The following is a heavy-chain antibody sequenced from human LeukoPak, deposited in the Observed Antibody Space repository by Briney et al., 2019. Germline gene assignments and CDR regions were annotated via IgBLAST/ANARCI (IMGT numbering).Heavy chain of an antibody. CDR1: GFTFNDYA. CDR2: ISWNSGSI. Sequence: GGSLRLSCAGSGFTFNDYAMPWVRQAPGKGLEWVSGISWNSGSIGYADSVKGRFTISRDNAKNSLYLQMNSLRAEDMALYYCAKGSGSYLNYYHMDVWGKGTTVTVSS. D-gene: IGHD1-26*01. V-gene: IGHV3-9*03. CDR3: AKGSGSYLNYYHMDV. J-gene: IGHJ6*03.